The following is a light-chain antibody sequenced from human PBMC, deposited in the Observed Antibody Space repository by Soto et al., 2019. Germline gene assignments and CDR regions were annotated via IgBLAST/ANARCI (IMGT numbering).Light chain of an antibody. V-gene: IGKV1-33*01. CDR3: QQYSNLIT. CDR2: DAS. J-gene: IGKJ5*01. Sequence: DIQIAQSPSSVSSSVLDRFTITCQASQDVSNYLNWYQQKLGKAPKLLIYDASNLETGVPSRFSGSGSGTYFSFTISSLQPEDFATYYCQQYSNLITFGQGTRLEIK. CDR1: QDVSNY.